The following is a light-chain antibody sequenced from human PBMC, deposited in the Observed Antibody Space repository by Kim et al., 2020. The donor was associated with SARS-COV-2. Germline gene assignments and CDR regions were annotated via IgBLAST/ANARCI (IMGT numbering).Light chain of an antibody. Sequence: PGQSITISCTGTSSDVGGYNYVSWYQQHPGKAPNLMIYDVSNRPSGVSNRFSGSKSGNTASLTISGLQAEDEADYYCSSYTSSSRVFGGGTQLT. CDR2: DVS. CDR3: SSYTSSSRV. J-gene: IGLJ2*01. CDR1: SSDVGGYNY. V-gene: IGLV2-14*03.